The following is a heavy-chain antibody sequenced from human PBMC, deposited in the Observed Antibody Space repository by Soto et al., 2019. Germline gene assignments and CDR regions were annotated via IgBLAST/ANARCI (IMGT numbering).Heavy chain of an antibody. V-gene: IGHV3-23*01. CDR2: ITSASSTI. J-gene: IGHJ2*01. CDR1: GFTFDKYG. CDR3: ARGGRGTNYNWYFDL. Sequence: EVQLLESGGGLVMPGGSLRLSCAASGFTFDKYGMGWIRQVPGRGLEWVSGITSASSTINYADPVKGRFTISRDNSNDTLFLQMSSLTAEDTAIYFCARGGRGTNYNWYFDLWGRGTLVTVSS. D-gene: IGHD3-10*01.